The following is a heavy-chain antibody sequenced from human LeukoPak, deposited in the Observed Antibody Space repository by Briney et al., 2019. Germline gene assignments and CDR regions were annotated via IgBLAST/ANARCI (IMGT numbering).Heavy chain of an antibody. CDR3: ARGPSSYFYMDV. Sequence: GGSLRLSCAASRFTFSSYGMHWVRQAPGKGLEWVAFIRYDGSNKYYADSVRGRFTISRDNSKDTLYLQMGSLRPEDTAVYYCARGPSSYFYMDVWGKGTTVTISS. V-gene: IGHV3-30*02. CDR1: RFTFSSYG. J-gene: IGHJ6*03. CDR2: IRYDGSNK.